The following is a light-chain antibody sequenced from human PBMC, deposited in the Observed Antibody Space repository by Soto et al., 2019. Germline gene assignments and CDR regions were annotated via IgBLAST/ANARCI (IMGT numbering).Light chain of an antibody. Sequence: EIVLTQSPATLSLSPGERATLSCTASQSIGYYLAWYQQKPGQVPRLLIYDASNRATGISGRFSGSGSGSDFTLAISSLDPEDFAVYYCQQRSNWHLTFGGGTKVEI. CDR1: QSIGYY. V-gene: IGKV3-11*01. J-gene: IGKJ4*01. CDR3: QQRSNWHLT. CDR2: DAS.